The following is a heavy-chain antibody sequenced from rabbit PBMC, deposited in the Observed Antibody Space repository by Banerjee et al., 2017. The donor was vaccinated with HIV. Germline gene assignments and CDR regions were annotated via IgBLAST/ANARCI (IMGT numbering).Heavy chain of an antibody. D-gene: IGHD7-1*01. Sequence: QEQLVESGGGLVKPGGTLTLTCKASGIDFSNNCVMCWVRQAPGKGLEWIGCIYISTGSIWYASWAIGRFTISKASSTTVTLQMTSLTAADTATYFCARDYTAKRWYLDLWGPGTLVTVS. CDR1: GIDFSNNCV. CDR2: IYISTGSI. J-gene: IGHJ6*01. CDR3: ARDYTAKRWYLDL. V-gene: IGHV1S45*01.